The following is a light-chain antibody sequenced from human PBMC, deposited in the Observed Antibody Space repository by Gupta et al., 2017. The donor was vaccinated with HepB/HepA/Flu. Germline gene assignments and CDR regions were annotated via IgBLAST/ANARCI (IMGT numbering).Light chain of an antibody. V-gene: IGLV1-47*01. Sequence: QSVFTQSPSASGTPGQRVTISCSGSSFDIGINSVHWYQEFPGMGPKLLIYNNDQRPSGVPDGFSGSKSGTSASRAISGRRSEDEADYVCATWDDSLSGRRVFGGGTKLSVL. CDR1: SFDIGINS. J-gene: IGLJ3*02. CDR2: NND. CDR3: ATWDDSLSGRRV.